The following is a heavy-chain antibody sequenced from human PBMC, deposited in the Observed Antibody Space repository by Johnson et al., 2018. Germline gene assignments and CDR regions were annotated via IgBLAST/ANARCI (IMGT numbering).Heavy chain of an antibody. CDR1: GFTFSSSW. Sequence: VQLVQSGGGLVKXGGSHRLSCAASGFTFSSSWMHWVCQAPEKGLEWVADIKCDGSEKYYVDSVKGRFTISRDNSKNTLYLQMNSLRAEDTAVYYCARDSCAYSSSCQKVAFDIWGQGTMVTVS. CDR3: ARDSCAYSSSCQKVAFDI. CDR2: IKCDGSEK. J-gene: IGHJ3*02. D-gene: IGHD6-13*01. V-gene: IGHV3-52*01.